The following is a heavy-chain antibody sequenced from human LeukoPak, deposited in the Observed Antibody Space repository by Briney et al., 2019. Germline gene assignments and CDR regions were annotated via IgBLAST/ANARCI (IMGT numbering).Heavy chain of an antibody. D-gene: IGHD5-18*01. Sequence: GGSLRLSCAASGFTFSSYAMHWVRQAPGKGLEWVAVISYDGSNKYYADSVKGRFTISRDNSKNTLYLQMNSLRAEDTAVYYFARPSDILWLDPAFDIWGQGTMVTVSS. CDR2: ISYDGSNK. V-gene: IGHV3-30-3*01. J-gene: IGHJ3*02. CDR3: ARPSDILWLDPAFDI. CDR1: GFTFSSYA.